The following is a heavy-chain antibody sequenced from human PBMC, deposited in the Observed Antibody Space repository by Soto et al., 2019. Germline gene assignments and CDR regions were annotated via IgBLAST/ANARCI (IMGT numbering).Heavy chain of an antibody. D-gene: IGHD2-2*03. CDR3: AKDMDIVVVPAAMGSYYYYMDV. CDR2: ISWNSGSI. J-gene: IGHJ6*03. CDR1: GFTFDDYA. Sequence: GGSLRLSCAASGFTFDDYAMHWVRQAPGKGLEWVSGISWNSGSISYADSVKGRFTISRDNAKNSLYLQMNSLRAEDTALYYCAKDMDIVVVPAAMGSYYYYMDVWGKGTTVTVSS. V-gene: IGHV3-9*01.